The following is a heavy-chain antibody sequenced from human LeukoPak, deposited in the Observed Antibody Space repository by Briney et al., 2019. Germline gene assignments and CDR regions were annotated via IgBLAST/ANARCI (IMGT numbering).Heavy chain of an antibody. V-gene: IGHV3-48*02. CDR1: GFTFSSYS. Sequence: GGSLRLSCAASGFTFSSYSMNWVRQAPGKGLEWVSYISSSSSTIYYADSVKGRFTISRDNAKNSLYLQMNSLRDEDTAVYYCAREYSSSSGSVSDYWGQGTLVTVSS. D-gene: IGHD6-6*01. CDR3: AREYSSSSGSVSDY. J-gene: IGHJ4*02. CDR2: ISSSSSTI.